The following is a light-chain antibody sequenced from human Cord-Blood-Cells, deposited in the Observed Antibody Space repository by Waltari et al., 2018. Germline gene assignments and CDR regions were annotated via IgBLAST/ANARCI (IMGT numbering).Light chain of an antibody. Sequence: ELVLTHSPSPLSLSPGERATLPCRASQSVSSYLAWYQQKPGQAPRLLIYDASNRATGIPARFSGSGSGTDFTLTISSLEPEDFAVYYCQQRSNWPPWTFGQGTKVEIK. V-gene: IGKV3-11*01. CDR3: QQRSNWPPWT. CDR2: DAS. CDR1: QSVSSY. J-gene: IGKJ1*01.